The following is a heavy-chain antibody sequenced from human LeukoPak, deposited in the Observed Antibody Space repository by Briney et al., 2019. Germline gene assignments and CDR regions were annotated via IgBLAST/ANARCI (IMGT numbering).Heavy chain of an antibody. V-gene: IGHV4-31*03. CDR1: GGSISSGGYY. CDR3: ARDVGYCSGGSCYPYNWFDP. CDR2: TYYSGST. D-gene: IGHD2-15*01. Sequence: PSETLSLTCTVSGGSISSGGYYWSWIRQHPGKGLEWIGYTYYSGSTYYNPALKSRVTISVDTSKNQFSLKLSSVTAADTAVYYCARDVGYCSGGSCYPYNWFDPWGQGTLVTVSS. J-gene: IGHJ5*02.